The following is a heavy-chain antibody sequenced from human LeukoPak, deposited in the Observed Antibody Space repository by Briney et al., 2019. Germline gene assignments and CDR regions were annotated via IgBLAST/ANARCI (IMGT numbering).Heavy chain of an antibody. V-gene: IGHV4-61*02. CDR3: ARGYCSGGSCYRPQYYMDV. J-gene: IGHJ6*03. CDR2: IYSSGST. Sequence: TLSLTCTVSGGSFSSGTYYWSWIRQPAGKGLEWIGRIYSSGSTNYNPSLKSRVTISVDTSKNQFSLNLNSVTAEDTAVYYCARGYCSGGSCYRPQYYMDVWGKGTTVTISS. CDR1: GGSFSSGTYY. D-gene: IGHD2-15*01.